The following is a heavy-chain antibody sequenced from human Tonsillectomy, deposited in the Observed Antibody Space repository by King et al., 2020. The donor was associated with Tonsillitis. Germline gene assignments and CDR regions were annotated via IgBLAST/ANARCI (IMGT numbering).Heavy chain of an antibody. CDR2: IKQHGSDD. D-gene: IGHD3-9*01. CDR3: ARPLTVDYAFDI. V-gene: IGHV3-7*01. CDR1: GFTFSSYW. J-gene: IGHJ3*02. Sequence: VQLVESGGGLVQPGGSLRLSCAASGFTFSSYWMSWVRQAPGKGPVWVANIKQHGSDDNYVDSVKGRFTIPRDNAKNSLYLQMNSLRAEVTAVYYCARPLTVDYAFDIWGQGTTVTVSS.